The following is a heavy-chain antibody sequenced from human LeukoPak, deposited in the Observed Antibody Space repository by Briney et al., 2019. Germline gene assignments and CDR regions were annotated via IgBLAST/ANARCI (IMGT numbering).Heavy chain of an antibody. CDR3: AKGSGYDHDGLVDY. CDR1: GFTFDDYA. CDR2: ISWNSGSI. Sequence: PGGSLRLSCAASGFTFDDYAMHWVRHAPGKGLEWVSGISWNSGSIGYADSVKGRFTISRDNAKNSLYLQMNSLRAEDMALYYCAKGSGYDHDGLVDYWGQGTLVTVSS. D-gene: IGHD5-12*01. J-gene: IGHJ4*02. V-gene: IGHV3-9*03.